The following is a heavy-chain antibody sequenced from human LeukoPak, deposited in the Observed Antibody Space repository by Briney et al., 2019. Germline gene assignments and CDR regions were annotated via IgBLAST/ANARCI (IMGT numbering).Heavy chain of an antibody. CDR1: GFTFSDYY. V-gene: IGHV3-11*01. D-gene: IGHD2-2*01. J-gene: IGHJ4*02. CDR2: ISSSGSTI. Sequence: PGGSLRLSCAASGFTFSDYYMSWIRQAPGKGLEWVSYISSSGSTIYYADSVKGRFTISRDNAKNSLYLKMNSLRVEDTAVYYCARNWHCSSTSCSKKGLDYGGQGTLVTVPS. CDR3: ARNWHCSSTSCSKKGLDY.